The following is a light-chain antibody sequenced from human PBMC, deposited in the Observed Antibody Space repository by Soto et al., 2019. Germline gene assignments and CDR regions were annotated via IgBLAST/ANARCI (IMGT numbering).Light chain of an antibody. J-gene: IGKJ5*01. CDR2: GAF. Sequence: PASRYMASVERATVSLRASQSISSNLAWYQQKPGQAPRLLIYGAFNRATGIPARFSGSGSGTDFTLTISSLEAEDFAVYYCQPGIIWPPVPFAQGTRLEIK. CDR1: QSISSN. V-gene: IGKV3-11*01. CDR3: QPGIIWPPVP.